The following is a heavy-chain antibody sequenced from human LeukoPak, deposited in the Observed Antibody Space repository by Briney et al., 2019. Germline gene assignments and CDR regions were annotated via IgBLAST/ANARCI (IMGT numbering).Heavy chain of an antibody. J-gene: IGHJ4*02. V-gene: IGHV3-15*01. CDR3: TTTTVTAS. CDR1: GFIFGDYG. CDR2: IKSKTDGGTT. D-gene: IGHD4-17*01. Sequence: PGGSLRLSCAASGFIFGDYGMTWVRQAPGKGLEWVGRIKSKTDGGTTDYGAPVKGRFTISRDDSKNMAYLQMNSLKTEDTAVYYCTTTTVTASWGQGTLVIVSS.